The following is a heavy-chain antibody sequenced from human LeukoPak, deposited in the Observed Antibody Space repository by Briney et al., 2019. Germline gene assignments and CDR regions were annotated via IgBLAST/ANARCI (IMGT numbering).Heavy chain of an antibody. J-gene: IGHJ4*02. V-gene: IGHV4-31*03. D-gene: IGHD3-22*01. CDR2: IYYSGST. CDR3: ARVRGSGYFKAFDY. CDR1: GGSISSGGYY. Sequence: SQTLSLTCTVSGGSISSGGYYWSWIRQHPGKGLEWIGYIYYSGSTYYNPSLKSRVTISVDTSKNQFPLKLSSVTAADTAVYYCARVRGSGYFKAFDYWGQGTLVTVSS.